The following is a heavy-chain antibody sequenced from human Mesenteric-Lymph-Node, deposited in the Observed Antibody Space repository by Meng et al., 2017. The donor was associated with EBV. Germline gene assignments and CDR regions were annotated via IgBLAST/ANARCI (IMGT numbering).Heavy chain of an antibody. CDR3: ARDYYTGGSSNFDY. CDR2: ISYDESNK. V-gene: IGHV3-30-3*01. CDR1: GFTFTTYA. D-gene: IGHD1-26*01. Sequence: QVQLVESGGGVVQRVRCLRLSCVASGFTFTTYAMHWVRQAPGKGLEWVAFISYDESNKYYADSVKGRFTISRDNSKNTLYLQMNSLRAEDTAVYYCARDYYTGGSSNFDYWGQGTLVTVYS. J-gene: IGHJ4*02.